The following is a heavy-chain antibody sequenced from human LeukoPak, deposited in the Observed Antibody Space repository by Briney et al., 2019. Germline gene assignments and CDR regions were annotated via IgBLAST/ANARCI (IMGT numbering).Heavy chain of an antibody. D-gene: IGHD4-11*01. CDR2: ISGSGTTT. CDR1: GFNFGSNA. Sequence: GGSLRLSCAASGFNFGSNALTWVRQAPGKGLEWVSGISGSGTTTYYADSVKGRFTISRDNSNNKVYLQMNSPRAEDTAVYYCAKVIYSNYGYFDYWGQGTLVTVSS. V-gene: IGHV3-23*01. J-gene: IGHJ4*02. CDR3: AKVIYSNYGYFDY.